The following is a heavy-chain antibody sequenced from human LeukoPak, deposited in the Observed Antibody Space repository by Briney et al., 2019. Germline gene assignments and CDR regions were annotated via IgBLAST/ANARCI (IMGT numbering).Heavy chain of an antibody. CDR2: INPNSGGT. V-gene: IGHV1-2*02. Sequence: ASVKVSCKASGYTFTDYFMHWVRQAPGQGLEWMGWINPNSGGTNYAHKFQGRVTMTRDTSISTAYMELSRLRSDDTAVYYCARGNSGWFFGYWGQGTLVTVSS. J-gene: IGHJ4*02. D-gene: IGHD6-19*01. CDR1: GYTFTDYF. CDR3: ARGNSGWFFGY.